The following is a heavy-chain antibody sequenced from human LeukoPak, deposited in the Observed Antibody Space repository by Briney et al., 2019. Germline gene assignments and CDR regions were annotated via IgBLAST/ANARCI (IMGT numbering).Heavy chain of an antibody. CDR3: ARANTMVRGVIISFDY. CDR1: GGSFSGYY. CDR2: INHSGST. V-gene: IGHV4-34*01. D-gene: IGHD3-10*01. Sequence: SETLSLTCAVYGGSFSGYYWSWIRQPPGKGLEWIGEINHSGSTNYNPSLKSRVTISVDTSKNQFSLKLSSVTAADTAVYYCARANTMVRGVIISFDYWGQGTLVTVSS. J-gene: IGHJ4*02.